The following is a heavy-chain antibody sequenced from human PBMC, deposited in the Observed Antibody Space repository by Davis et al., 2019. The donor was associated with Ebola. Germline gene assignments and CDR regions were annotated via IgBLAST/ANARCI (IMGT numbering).Heavy chain of an antibody. V-gene: IGHV3-7*01. Sequence: GGSLRLSCAASGFTFSRHWMSWVRQAPGKGLEWVANIKQDGSEKYYVDSAKGRFTISRDNAKSSLYLQMNTLRAEDTAVYYCAREGKYRDESRTFDYWGQGTLVTVSS. CDR1: GFTFSRHW. CDR2: IKQDGSEK. CDR3: AREGKYRDESRTFDY. D-gene: IGHD2-2*01. J-gene: IGHJ4*02.